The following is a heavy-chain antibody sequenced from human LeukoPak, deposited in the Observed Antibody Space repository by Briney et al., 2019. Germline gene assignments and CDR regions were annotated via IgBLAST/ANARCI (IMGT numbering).Heavy chain of an antibody. CDR1: GGSISSSSYY. CDR2: IYYSGST. V-gene: IGHV4-39*01. CDR3: ARLVAGLFDY. J-gene: IGHJ4*02. D-gene: IGHD6-19*01. Sequence: SETLSLTCTVSGGSISSSSYYWGWIRQPPGKGLEWIGSIYYSGSTYYNPSLKSRFTISVDTSKNQFSLKLSSVTAADTAVYYCARLVAGLFDYWGQGTLVTVSS.